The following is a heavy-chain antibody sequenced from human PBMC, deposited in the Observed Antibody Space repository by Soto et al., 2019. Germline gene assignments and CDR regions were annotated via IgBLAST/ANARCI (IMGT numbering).Heavy chain of an antibody. CDR1: GFTFGRYG. CDR2: TSYVGRDK. V-gene: IGHV3-30-3*01. J-gene: IGHJ6*02. D-gene: IGHD2-2*01. Sequence: PGGSLRLSCAASGFTFGRYGLHWVRQAPGKGLEWVSVTSYVGRDKYYAHSVRARFTIPRDNSKNTLYLQMNSLRPEDTAVYYWARPMASTSYFFYYGMDVWGQGTAGTVS. CDR3: ARPMASTSYFFYYGMDV.